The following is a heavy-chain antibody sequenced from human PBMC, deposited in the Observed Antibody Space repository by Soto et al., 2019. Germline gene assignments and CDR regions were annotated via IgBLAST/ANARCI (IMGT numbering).Heavy chain of an antibody. CDR1: GGTFSSYA. CDR2: IIPIFGTA. CDR3: ASAKQDYYYDSSGYWFDP. D-gene: IGHD3-22*01. Sequence: GASVKVSCKSSGGTFSSYAISCVRQAPGQGLEWMGGIIPIFGTANYAQKFQGRVTITADESTSTAYMELSSLRSEDTAVYYCASAKQDYYYDSSGYWFDPWGQGTLVTVSS. V-gene: IGHV1-69*13. J-gene: IGHJ5*02.